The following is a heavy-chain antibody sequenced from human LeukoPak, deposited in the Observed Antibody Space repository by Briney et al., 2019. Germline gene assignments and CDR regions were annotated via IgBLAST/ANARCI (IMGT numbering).Heavy chain of an antibody. CDR3: ANPYDSSGYYGAFDY. Sequence: GGSLRLSCAASGFTFSSYGMHWVRQAPGKGLEWVAVIWYDGSNKYYADSVKGRFTLSRDNSENTLYLQMNSLRAEDTAVYYCANPYDSSGYYGAFDYWGQGTLVTVSS. CDR2: IWYDGSNK. CDR1: GFTFSSYG. V-gene: IGHV3-33*06. D-gene: IGHD3-22*01. J-gene: IGHJ4*02.